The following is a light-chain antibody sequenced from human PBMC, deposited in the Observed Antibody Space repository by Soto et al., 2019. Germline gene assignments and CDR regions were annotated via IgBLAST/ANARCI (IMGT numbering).Light chain of an antibody. CDR1: QGVSSN. J-gene: IGKJ2*01. CDR3: QQYNNWPYT. Sequence: EIVMTQSPATLSVSPGERATLSCRASQGVSSNLAWYQQTPGQAPRLLIYGASTRATGIPARFSGSGSGTEFTLTISSLQSEDFAVYYCQQYNNWPYTFGQGTKLEIK. V-gene: IGKV3-15*01. CDR2: GAS.